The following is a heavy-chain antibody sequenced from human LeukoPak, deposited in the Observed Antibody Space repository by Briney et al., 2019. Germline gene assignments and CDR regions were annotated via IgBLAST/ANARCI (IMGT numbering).Heavy chain of an antibody. Sequence: ASVKASCKASGYTFTGYYMHWVRQAPGQGLEWMGWINPNSGGTNYAQKFQGRVTMTRDTSISTAYMELSRLRSDDTAVYYCARDLWFGELLGTIDYWGQGTLVTVSS. CDR1: GYTFTGYY. V-gene: IGHV1-2*02. CDR3: ARDLWFGELLGTIDY. CDR2: INPNSGGT. D-gene: IGHD3-10*01. J-gene: IGHJ4*02.